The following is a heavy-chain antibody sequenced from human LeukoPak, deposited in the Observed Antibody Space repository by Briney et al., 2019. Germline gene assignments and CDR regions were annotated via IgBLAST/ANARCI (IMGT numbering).Heavy chain of an antibody. J-gene: IGHJ6*03. CDR3: TRGSIAYYYMDV. CDR1: GGSISSYY. V-gene: IGHV4-59*01. CDR2: IYYSGST. D-gene: IGHD3-22*01. Sequence: SETLSLTCTVSGGSISSYYWSWIRQPPGKGLEWIGNIYYSGSTNYNPSLKSRVTISVDTSKNQFSLRLSSVTAADTAVYYCTRGSIAYYYMDVWGKGTTVTISS.